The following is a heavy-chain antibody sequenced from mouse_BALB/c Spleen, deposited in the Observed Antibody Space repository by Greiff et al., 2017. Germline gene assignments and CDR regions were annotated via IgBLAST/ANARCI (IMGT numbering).Heavy chain of an antibody. CDR1: GFSFSSFG. Sequence: DVKLQESGGGLVQPGGCRYLSCAASGFSFSSFGVHWVRRAPERGLEWVAYMSRVSSTIYYADTVKGRFTISRVNHKNTMFLQLPSLRSEDTAMYYCAIVNYAFAYRGQGTRVTVSA. J-gene: IGHJ3*01. D-gene: IGHD2-1*01. CDR3: AIVNYAFAY. V-gene: IGHV5-17*02. CDR2: MSRVSSTI.